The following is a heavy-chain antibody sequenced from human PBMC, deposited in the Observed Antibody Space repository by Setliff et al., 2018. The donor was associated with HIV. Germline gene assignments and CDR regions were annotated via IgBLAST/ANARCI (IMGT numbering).Heavy chain of an antibody. Sequence: SETLSLTCAVYGGSFSGYYWSWIRQPPGKGLEWIGEINHSGSTNYNPSLKSRVTISVDTSKNQLSLKVASVTAADTALYFFARATESSYDLLTAFWFFDSWGQGTPVTVSS. J-gene: IGHJ4*02. V-gene: IGHV4-34*01. CDR3: ARATESSYDLLTAFWFFDS. CDR1: GGSFSGYY. D-gene: IGHD3-9*01. CDR2: INHSGST.